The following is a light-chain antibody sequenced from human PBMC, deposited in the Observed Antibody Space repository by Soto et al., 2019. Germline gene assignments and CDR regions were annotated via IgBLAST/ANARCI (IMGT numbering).Light chain of an antibody. V-gene: IGLV1-40*01. CDR1: SSNIGAGYD. CDR3: QSYDSSLRGSK. CDR2: GNS. J-gene: IGLJ2*01. Sequence: QPVLTQPPSVSGAPGQRVTISCTGSSSNIGAGYDVHWYQQLPGTAPKLLIYGNSNRPSGVPDRFSGSKSGTSASLAITGLQAEDEADYYCQSYDSSLRGSKFGGGTKLTVL.